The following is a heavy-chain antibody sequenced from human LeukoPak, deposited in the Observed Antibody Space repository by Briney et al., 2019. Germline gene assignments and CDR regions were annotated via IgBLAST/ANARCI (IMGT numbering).Heavy chain of an antibody. Sequence: GGPLRLSCAASGFTLSSYAMSWVRQAPGKGLEWVSAISGSGGSTYYADSVKGRLTISRDNSKNTLYLQMNSLRAEDTAVYYCAKAKNDRTYYYDKPPSYFDYWGQGTLVTVSS. D-gene: IGHD3-22*01. CDR3: AKAKNDRTYYYDKPPSYFDY. J-gene: IGHJ4*02. V-gene: IGHV3-23*01. CDR1: GFTLSSYA. CDR2: ISGSGGST.